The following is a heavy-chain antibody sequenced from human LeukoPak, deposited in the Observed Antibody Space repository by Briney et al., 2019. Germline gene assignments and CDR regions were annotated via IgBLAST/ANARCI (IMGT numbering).Heavy chain of an antibody. D-gene: IGHD3-22*01. CDR2: INPNSGGT. J-gene: IGHJ4*02. CDR3: ARDYYDNIGYFDY. CDR1: GYTFTGYY. V-gene: IGHV1-2*02. Sequence: ASVKVSCKASGYTFTGYYMHWVRQAPGQGLEWMGWINPNSGGTNYAQKFQGRVTMTRDTSISTAYMELSRLRSDDTAVYYCARDYYDNIGYFDYWGQGTLVTVSS.